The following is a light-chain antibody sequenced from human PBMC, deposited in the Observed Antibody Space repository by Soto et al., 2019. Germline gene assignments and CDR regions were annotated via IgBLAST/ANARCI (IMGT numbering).Light chain of an antibody. CDR2: DVS. J-gene: IGLJ1*01. CDR3: CSYVGSYSYV. V-gene: IGLV2-11*01. CDR1: SSDVGGYNS. Sequence: QSALTQPRSVSGSPGQSVTVSCTGTSSDVGGYNSVSWYQQRPGKAPKLMIYDVSKRPSGVPDRFSGSKSGNTASLTISGLQAEDEADYYCCSYVGSYSYVFGTGTKVTVL.